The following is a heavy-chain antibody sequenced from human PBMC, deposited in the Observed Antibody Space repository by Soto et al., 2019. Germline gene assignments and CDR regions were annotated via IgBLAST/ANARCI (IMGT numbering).Heavy chain of an antibody. CDR3: ARGRSSSSKSFDY. J-gene: IGHJ4*02. V-gene: IGHV1-69*13. CDR1: GGTFSSYA. CDR2: IIPIFGTA. Sequence: ASVKVSCKASGGTFSSYAISWVRQAPGQGLEWMGGIIPIFGTANYAQKFQGRVTITADESTSTAYMELSSLRSEDTAVYYCARGRSSSSKSFDYWGQGTLVTVSS. D-gene: IGHD6-6*01.